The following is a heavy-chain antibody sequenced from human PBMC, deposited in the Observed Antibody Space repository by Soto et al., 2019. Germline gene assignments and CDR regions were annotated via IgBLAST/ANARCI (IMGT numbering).Heavy chain of an antibody. CDR1: GGTFTTDT. CDR3: XXXXXXXXXXXFPFYYLDV. J-gene: IGHJ6*03. Sequence: QVQLVQSGPEVKKSGSSVTVSCKLSGGTFTTDTISWLRRAPGQGLEWMGRIIPILGTGNYAQKFQGRVTITEDKSTNTAYMEXXXXXXXXXAXXXXXXXXXXXXXXXFPFYYLDVWGNGTTVTVSS. D-gene: IGHD2-21*01. CDR2: IIPILGTG. V-gene: IGHV1-69*08.